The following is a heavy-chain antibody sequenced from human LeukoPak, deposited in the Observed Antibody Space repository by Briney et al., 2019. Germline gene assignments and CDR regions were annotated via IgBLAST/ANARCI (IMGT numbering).Heavy chain of an antibody. CDR1: GGSFSGYY. V-gene: IGHV4-34*01. CDR3: ARTPSLGYYVWGSNTPHGNYYYLDG. CDR2: INHSGST. Sequence: PSETLSLTCAVYGGSFSGYYLSWIRQPPGKGLDLNGEINHSGSTNYNPSLKRRVTISVDTCKNQFSLRLSSVTAADTAVYYCARTPSLGYYVWGSNTPHGNYYYLDGWGKGTTVTVSS. D-gene: IGHD3-16*01. J-gene: IGHJ6*03.